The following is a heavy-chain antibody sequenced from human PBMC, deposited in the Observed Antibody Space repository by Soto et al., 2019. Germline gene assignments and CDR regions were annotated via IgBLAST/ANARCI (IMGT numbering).Heavy chain of an antibody. CDR1: GFSFDDYP. CDR3: VKDGLTAIFGLADDGVNV. J-gene: IGHJ3*01. Sequence: EVQLVESGGDLVQPGRSLRLSCAASGFSFDDYPMHWVRQAPGKGLEWVSGICWNSENIGYADSVKGRFTISRDNAKKSLYLQTSGLRAEDTALYFCVKDGLTAIFGLADDGVNVGGRGKMVTVSS. D-gene: IGHD3-3*01. V-gene: IGHV3-9*01. CDR2: ICWNSENI.